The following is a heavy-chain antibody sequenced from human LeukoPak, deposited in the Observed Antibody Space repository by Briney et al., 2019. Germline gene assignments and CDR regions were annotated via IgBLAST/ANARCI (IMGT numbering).Heavy chain of an antibody. Sequence: PGGSLRLSCAASGFTFDDYGMSWVRQAPGKGLEWVSGINWNGGSTGYADSVKGRFTISRDNSKNTLYLQMNSLRAEDTAVYYCAGSTWMVTLDYWGQGTLVTVSS. V-gene: IGHV3-20*04. CDR2: INWNGGST. J-gene: IGHJ4*02. D-gene: IGHD5-18*01. CDR1: GFTFDDYG. CDR3: AGSTWMVTLDY.